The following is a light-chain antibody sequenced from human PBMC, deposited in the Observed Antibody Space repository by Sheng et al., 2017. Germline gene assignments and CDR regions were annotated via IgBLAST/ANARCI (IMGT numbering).Light chain of an antibody. V-gene: IGKV1-6*01. J-gene: IGKJ1*01. CDR2: GAS. CDR1: QGIKND. Sequence: AIQMTQSPSSLSASVGDRVTITCRASQGIKNDLGWYQHKPGKAPNLLIYGASTLQSGVPSRFSGSGSGTDFTLTISSLQPEDFAVYYCHQYINWPWTFGQGTKVEIK. CDR3: HQYINWPWT.